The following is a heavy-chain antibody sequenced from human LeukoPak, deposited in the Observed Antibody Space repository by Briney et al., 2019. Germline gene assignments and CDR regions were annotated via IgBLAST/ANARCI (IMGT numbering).Heavy chain of an antibody. CDR2: ISGSGGST. CDR1: GFTVSSNY. V-gene: IGHV3-23*01. D-gene: IGHD4-23*01. Sequence: GGSLRLSCAASGFTVSSNYMSWVRQAPGKGLEWVSGISGSGGSTNYADSVKGRFTISSDNSRSTLYLQMNTLAGEDTAVYYCTKATIGTLITPGRLDNWGQGTLVTVSS. J-gene: IGHJ4*02. CDR3: TKATIGTLITPGRLDN.